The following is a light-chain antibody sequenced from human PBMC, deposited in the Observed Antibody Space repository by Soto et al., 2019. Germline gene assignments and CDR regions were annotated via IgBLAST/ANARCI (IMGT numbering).Light chain of an antibody. CDR2: DAS. Sequence: EVVLTQSPATLSLSPGERATLSCRARQSVGMYLAWYQHKPGQAHRLLIYDASNRATGIPARFSGSGSGTDLTLTISRLEPEDFAVDYCQHRYSWPLTFGGGNTVEIK. CDR1: QSVGMY. J-gene: IGKJ4*01. CDR3: QHRYSWPLT. V-gene: IGKV3-11*01.